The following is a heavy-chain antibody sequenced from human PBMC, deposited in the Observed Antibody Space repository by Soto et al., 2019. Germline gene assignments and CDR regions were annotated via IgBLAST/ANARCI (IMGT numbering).Heavy chain of an antibody. Sequence: QVQLVESGGGVVQPGRSLRLSCAASGFTFSSYAMHWVRQAPGKGLEWVAVISYDGSNKYYADSVKGRFTISRDNSKNTLYLQMNSLRAEDTAVYYCAREKSRWLPKSGPDYWGQGTLVTVSS. CDR3: AREKSRWLPKSGPDY. CDR2: ISYDGSNK. CDR1: GFTFSSYA. J-gene: IGHJ4*02. V-gene: IGHV3-30-3*01. D-gene: IGHD6-19*01.